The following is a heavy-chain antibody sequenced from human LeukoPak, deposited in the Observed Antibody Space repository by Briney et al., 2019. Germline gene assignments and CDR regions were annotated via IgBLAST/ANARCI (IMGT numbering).Heavy chain of an antibody. Sequence: GGSLRLSCAASGSTFSSYGMHWVRQAPGKGLEWVAFIRYDGSNKYYADSVKGRFTISRDNSKNTLYLQMNSLRAEDTAVYYCAKEGYCSSTSCYRLGYWGQGTLVTVSS. J-gene: IGHJ4*02. CDR1: GSTFSSYG. CDR3: AKEGYCSSTSCYRLGY. V-gene: IGHV3-30*02. CDR2: IRYDGSNK. D-gene: IGHD2-2*02.